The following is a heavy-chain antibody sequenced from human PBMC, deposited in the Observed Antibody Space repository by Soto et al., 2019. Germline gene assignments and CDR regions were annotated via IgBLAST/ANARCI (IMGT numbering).Heavy chain of an antibody. CDR2: LHSGGDT. V-gene: IGHV3-53*04. J-gene: IGHJ6*02. D-gene: IGHD3-10*01. CDR1: GIPVSSNY. Sequence: EVQLVESGGGLVQPGGSLRLSCAASGIPVSSNYMTWVHQAPGKGLEWVSVLHSGGDTYYANSVKGRFTISGHDSTNTLFLQMNSLTAEDTAVYYCARDGPYYYASRMDVWGQGTTVTVSS. CDR3: ARDGPYYYASRMDV.